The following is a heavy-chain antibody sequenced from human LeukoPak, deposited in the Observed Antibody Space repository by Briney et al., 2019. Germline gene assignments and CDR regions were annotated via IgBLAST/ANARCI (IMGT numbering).Heavy chain of an antibody. D-gene: IGHD3-10*01. J-gene: IGHJ3*02. V-gene: IGHV3-23*01. Sequence: GGSLRLSCAASGFTFSSYAMSWVRQAPGKGLEWVSAISGSGGSTYYADSVKGRFTISRDNSKNTLYLQMNSLRAEDTAVYYCAKDRRVRGPMRTSDAFDIWGQGTMVTVSS. CDR3: AKDRRVRGPMRTSDAFDI. CDR1: GFTFSSYA. CDR2: ISGSGGST.